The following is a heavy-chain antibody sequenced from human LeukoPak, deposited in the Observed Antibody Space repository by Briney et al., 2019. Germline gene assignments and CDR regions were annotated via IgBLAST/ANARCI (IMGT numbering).Heavy chain of an antibody. CDR2: ISGSGGST. J-gene: IGHJ5*02. D-gene: IGHD3-3*01. CDR3: AKDEARYYDFWSGSTDGWFDP. CDR1: GFTFSSYA. V-gene: IGHV3-23*01. Sequence: GGSLRLSCAASGFTFSSYAMSWDRQAPGKGLEWVSAISGSGGSTYYADSVKGRFTISRDNSKNTLYLQMNSLRAEDTAVYYCAKDEARYYDFWSGSTDGWFDPWGQGTLVTVSS.